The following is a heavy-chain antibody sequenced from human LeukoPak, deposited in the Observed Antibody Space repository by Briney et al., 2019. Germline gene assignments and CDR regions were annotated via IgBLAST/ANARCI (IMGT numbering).Heavy chain of an antibody. CDR3: ARDRTRTGYSSGWYHDY. D-gene: IGHD6-19*01. J-gene: IGHJ4*02. V-gene: IGHV1-2*02. Sequence: ASVKVSCKASGYTFTGYYIHWVRQAPGQGLEWMGLINPNSGGTNYAQKFQGRVTMTRDTSISTAYMELSRLRSDDTAVYYCARDRTRTGYSSGWYHDYWGQGTLVTVSS. CDR1: GYTFTGYY. CDR2: INPNSGGT.